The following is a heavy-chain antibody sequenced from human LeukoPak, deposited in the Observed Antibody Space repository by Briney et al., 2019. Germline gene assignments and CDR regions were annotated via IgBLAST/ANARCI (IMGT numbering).Heavy chain of an antibody. Sequence: ASVKVSCKASGYTFTSYYMHWVRQAPGQGLEWMGIINPSGGSTSYAQKFRGRVTMTRDTSTSTVYMELSSLRSEDTAVYYCARETRYYYDSSGYYYAVGLDYWGQGTLVTVSS. D-gene: IGHD3-22*01. CDR3: ARETRYYYDSSGYYYAVGLDY. CDR1: GYTFTSYY. CDR2: INPSGGST. V-gene: IGHV1-46*01. J-gene: IGHJ4*02.